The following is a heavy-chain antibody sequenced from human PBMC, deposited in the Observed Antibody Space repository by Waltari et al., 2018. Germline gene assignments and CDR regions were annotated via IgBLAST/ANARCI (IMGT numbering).Heavy chain of an antibody. CDR2: IYSGGST. J-gene: IGHJ4*02. CDR3: AGCRPLDFYFDY. Sequence: EVQLVESGGGLIQPGGSLRLSCAASGVTVNSNYMSWVRQAPGKGLGWVSVIYSGGSTYYADSVKGRFTISRDNSKNTLYLQMNSLRAEDTAVYYCAGCRPLDFYFDYWGQGNLVTVSS. CDR1: GVTVNSNY. V-gene: IGHV3-53*01.